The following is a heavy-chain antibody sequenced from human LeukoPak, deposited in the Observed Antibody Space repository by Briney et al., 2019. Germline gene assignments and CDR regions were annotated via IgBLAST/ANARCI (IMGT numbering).Heavy chain of an antibody. Sequence: GASVKVSCKASGGTFSNYAITWVQQAPGQGLEWMGGIIPMFGIVNYAQKFQDRVTITADESTSTAYMELSSLRSEDTAVYYCAAGYSSGWGYFDYWGQGTLVTVSS. V-gene: IGHV1-69*13. J-gene: IGHJ4*02. D-gene: IGHD6-19*01. CDR3: AAGYSSGWGYFDY. CDR1: GGTFSNYA. CDR2: IIPMFGIV.